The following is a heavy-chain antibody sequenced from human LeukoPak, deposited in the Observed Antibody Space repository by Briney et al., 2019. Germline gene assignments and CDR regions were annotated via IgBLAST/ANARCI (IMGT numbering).Heavy chain of an antibody. Sequence: PSETLSLTCTVSGDSISSSNCYWGWIRQPPGKGLEWIGSIYDSGNIYFNPSLKSRVTISVDTSKNQFSLKLSSVTAADTAVYYCARAAGRDTTSGLDFDYWGQGILVTVSS. D-gene: IGHD1-26*01. J-gene: IGHJ4*02. CDR2: IYDSGNI. V-gene: IGHV4-39*07. CDR1: GDSISSSNCY. CDR3: ARAAGRDTTSGLDFDY.